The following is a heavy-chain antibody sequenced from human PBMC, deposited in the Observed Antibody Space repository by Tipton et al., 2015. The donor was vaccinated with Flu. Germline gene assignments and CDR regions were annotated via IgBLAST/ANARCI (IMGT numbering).Heavy chain of an antibody. D-gene: IGHD3-10*01. J-gene: IGHJ4*02. V-gene: IGHV4-59*12. Sequence: LRLSCTVSGGSFSNYYWNWIRQPPGKGLEWIGYIFYTGDTSYNPSLKSRVTISTETSKNQFSLKLTSVTAADTAVYYCARHSGSRSYPLDYWGQGTLVTVSS. CDR3: ARHSGSRSYPLDY. CDR1: GGSFSNYY. CDR2: IFYTGDT.